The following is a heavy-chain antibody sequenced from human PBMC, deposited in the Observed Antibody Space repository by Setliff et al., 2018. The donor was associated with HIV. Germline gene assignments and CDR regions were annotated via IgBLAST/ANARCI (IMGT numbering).Heavy chain of an antibody. CDR2: IHTSGST. Sequence: SETLSLTCTVSGGSISSGSYYWSWIRQPAGKGLEWIGHIHTSGSTKYNPSLKSRVTISVDTSKNQFSLRLTSVTAADTAMYYCARVARVHPFDPWGQGTLVTVSS. J-gene: IGHJ5*02. CDR3: ARVARVHPFDP. CDR1: GGSISSGSYY. V-gene: IGHV4-61*09.